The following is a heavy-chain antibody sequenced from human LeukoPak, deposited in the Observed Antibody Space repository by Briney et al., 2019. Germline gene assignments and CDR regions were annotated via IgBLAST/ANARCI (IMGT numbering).Heavy chain of an antibody. D-gene: IGHD1-26*01. CDR2: IRYDGSNK. J-gene: IGHJ6*03. V-gene: IGHV3-30*02. CDR1: GFTFSSYG. Sequence: PGGSLRLSCAASGFTFSSYGMHWVRQAPGKGLEWVSFIRYDGSNKYYADSVKGRFTISRDNSKNTLYLQMNRLRAGDTAVYYCATALPELPAYMDVWGKGTTVTISS. CDR3: ATALPELPAYMDV.